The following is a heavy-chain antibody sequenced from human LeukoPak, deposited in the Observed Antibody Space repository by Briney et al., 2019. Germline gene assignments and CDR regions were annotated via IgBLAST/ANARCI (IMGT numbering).Heavy chain of an antibody. J-gene: IGHJ5*02. CDR3: ARERGSGSYHPFDP. Sequence: GGSLRLSCVASGFTFSSYWMSWVRQALGEGLEWVANIKQDGTEKNYVDSVKGRFTISRDNAKSSLYLQMNSLRAEDTAVYYCARERGSGSYHPFDPWGQGTLATVSS. D-gene: IGHD3-10*01. V-gene: IGHV3-7*01. CDR1: GFTFSSYW. CDR2: IKQDGTEK.